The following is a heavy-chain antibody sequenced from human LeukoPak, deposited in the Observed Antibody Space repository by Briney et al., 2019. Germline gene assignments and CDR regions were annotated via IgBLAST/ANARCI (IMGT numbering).Heavy chain of an antibody. J-gene: IGHJ4*02. CDR1: GFTFSSYA. V-gene: IGHV3-66*04. Sequence: GGSLRLSCAASGFTFSSYAMSWVRQAPGKGLEWVSVIYSGGSTYYADSVKGRFTISRDNSKNTLYLQMNSLRAEDTAVYYCARQGGSYEPFDYWGQGTLVTVSS. CDR3: ARQGGSYEPFDY. CDR2: IYSGGST. D-gene: IGHD1-26*01.